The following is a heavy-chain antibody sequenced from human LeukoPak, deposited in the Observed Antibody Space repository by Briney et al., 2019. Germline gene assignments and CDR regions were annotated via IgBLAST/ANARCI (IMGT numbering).Heavy chain of an antibody. D-gene: IGHD3-3*01. J-gene: IGHJ6*02. V-gene: IGHV3-30-3*01. CDR1: RFTFSNYD. CDR2: ISYDGSNK. CDR3: VRGNACDIWSGYHQGMDV. Sequence: GSLRLSCAAFRFTFSNYDMHWVRQAPGKGLEWVAIISYDGSNKYYADSVEGRFTISRDKSKNTLYLQMTSLRAGDTAVYYCVRGNACDIWSGYHQGMDVWGQGTTVTVSS.